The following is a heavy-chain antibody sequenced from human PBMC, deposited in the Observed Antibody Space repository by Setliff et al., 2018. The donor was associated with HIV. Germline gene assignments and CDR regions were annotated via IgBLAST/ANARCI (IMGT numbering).Heavy chain of an antibody. Sequence: SETLSLTCTVSGGSISGYYWGWIRQPPGKGLEWVGTIYYTGNTFYNPSLKSRISISVDTSKDYLSLKLTSVSAADTAVYYCARDQADVYNYLLSGAFDFWGQGAMVTVSS. CDR2: IYYTGNT. V-gene: IGHV4-39*02. D-gene: IGHD3-10*01. CDR3: ARDQADVYNYLLSGAFDF. CDR1: GGSISGYY. J-gene: IGHJ3*01.